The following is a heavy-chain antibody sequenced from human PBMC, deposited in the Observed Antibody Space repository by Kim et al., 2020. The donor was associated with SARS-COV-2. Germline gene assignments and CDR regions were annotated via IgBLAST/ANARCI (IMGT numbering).Heavy chain of an antibody. CDR2: IDWDDDK. CDR1: GFSLSTSGMC. J-gene: IGHJ4*02. V-gene: IGHV2-70*11. CDR3: ARILANRAAEIDY. D-gene: IGHD6-13*01. Sequence: SGPTLVKPTQTLTLTCTFSGFSLSTSGMCVSWIRQPPGKALEWLARIDWDDDKYYSTSLETRLTISKDTSKNQVVLTMTNMDPVDTATYYCARILANRAAEIDYWGQGTLVTVSS.